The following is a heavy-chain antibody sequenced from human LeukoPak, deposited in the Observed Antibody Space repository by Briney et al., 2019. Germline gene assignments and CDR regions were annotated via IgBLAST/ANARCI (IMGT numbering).Heavy chain of an antibody. D-gene: IGHD2-2*02. J-gene: IGHJ4*02. CDR1: GGSISSSSYY. CDR2: IYYSGST. V-gene: IGHV4-39*01. CDR3: ARRGGVGYCSSTSCHKGDY. Sequence: PSETLSLTCTVSGGSISSSSYYWGWIRQPPGKGLEWIGSIYYSGSTYYNPSLKSRVTISVDTSKNQFSLKLSSVTAADTAVYYCARRGGVGYCSSTSCHKGDYWGQGTLVTVSS.